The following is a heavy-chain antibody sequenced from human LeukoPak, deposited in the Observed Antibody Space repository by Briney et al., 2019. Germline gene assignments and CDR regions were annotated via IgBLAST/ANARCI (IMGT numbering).Heavy chain of an antibody. Sequence: SETLSLTCTVSGGSISSYYWSWIRQPPGKGLEWIGYIYYSGSTNYNPSLKSRVTISVDTSKNQFSLKLSSVTAADTAVYYCAFSSVGGGYNVFDYWGQGTLVTVSS. CDR1: GGSISSYY. V-gene: IGHV4-59*08. J-gene: IGHJ4*02. CDR2: IYYSGST. CDR3: AFSSVGGGYNVFDY. D-gene: IGHD5-24*01.